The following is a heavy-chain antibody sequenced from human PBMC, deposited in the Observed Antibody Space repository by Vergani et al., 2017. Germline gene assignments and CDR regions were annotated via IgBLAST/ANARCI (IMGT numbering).Heavy chain of an antibody. CDR1: GGSISSGGYY. V-gene: IGHV4-31*03. J-gene: IGHJ4*02. D-gene: IGHD6-6*01. CDR2: INHSGST. CDR3: ARGIAARPYDY. Sequence: QVQLQESGPGLVKPSQTLSLTCTVSGGSISSGGYYWSWIRQPPGKGLEWIGEINHSGSTNYNPSLKSRVTISVDTSKNQFSLKLSSVTAADTAVYYCARGIAARPYDYWGQGTLVTVSS.